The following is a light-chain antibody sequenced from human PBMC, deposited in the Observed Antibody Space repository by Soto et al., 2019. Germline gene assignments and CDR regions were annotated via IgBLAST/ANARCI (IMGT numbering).Light chain of an antibody. CDR3: QQRSNWPPYT. V-gene: IGKV3-11*01. J-gene: IGKJ2*01. CDR2: DAS. Sequence: TLSLSPGERATLSCRASQGVSSYLAWYQQKPGQAPRLLIYDASNRATGIPARFSGSGSGTDFTLTISSLEPEDFAVYYCQQRSNWPPYTFGQGTKLEIK. CDR1: QGVSSY.